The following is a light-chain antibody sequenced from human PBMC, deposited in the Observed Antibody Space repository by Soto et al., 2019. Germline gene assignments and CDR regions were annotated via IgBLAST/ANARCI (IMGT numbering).Light chain of an antibody. CDR2: DAS. J-gene: IGKJ1*01. CDR3: QQYNSYSRT. V-gene: IGKV1-5*01. Sequence: DIQMTQSPSTLSASVGDRVTITCRASQSISSWLAWYQQKPGKAPKLLIFDASSLQSGVPSRLSGSGSGTEFTLTIRSLQADDFATYYCQQYNSYSRTFGQGTKVDIK. CDR1: QSISSW.